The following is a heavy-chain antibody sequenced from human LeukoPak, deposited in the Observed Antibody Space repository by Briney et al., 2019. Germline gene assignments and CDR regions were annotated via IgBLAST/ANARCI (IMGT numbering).Heavy chain of an antibody. CDR3: ARGVDL. Sequence: PSETLSLTCGVSSGSLSRYYWRWIRQPPGGGLEWLGEITHSGSPNYNPSLKSRVTISGDTSKKQFSLNLKSVTAADTGVYYCARGVDLWGRGTPVTVSS. V-gene: IGHV4-34*01. CDR2: ITHSGSP. CDR1: SGSLSRYY. J-gene: IGHJ2*01.